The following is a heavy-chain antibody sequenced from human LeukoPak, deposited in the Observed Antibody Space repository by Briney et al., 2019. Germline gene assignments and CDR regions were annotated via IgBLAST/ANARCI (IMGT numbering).Heavy chain of an antibody. CDR1: GGSISSSTYY. J-gene: IGHJ4*02. D-gene: IGHD6-13*01. CDR2: IYYSGST. Sequence: PSETLSLTCTVSGGSISSSTYYWGWIRQPPGKGLEWIGSIYYSGSTYPNPPLKSRVTVSVDTSKSQFSLKLNSVTAADTAVYYCARQEQQLGYFDSWGQGTLVTVSS. CDR3: ARQEQQLGYFDS. V-gene: IGHV4-39*01.